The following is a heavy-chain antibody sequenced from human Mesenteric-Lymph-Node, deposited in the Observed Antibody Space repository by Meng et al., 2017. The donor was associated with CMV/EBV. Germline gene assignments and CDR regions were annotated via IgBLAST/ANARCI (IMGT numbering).Heavy chain of an antibody. CDR3: ARAFLYYDFWSGYHYFDY. V-gene: IGHV4-39*07. CDR2: IYYSGCT. Sequence: LGGSSYYLGCFRQPPRKGLEWIGSIYYSGCTYCNPSLTCRVTLSVDTSKNQFSLKLSSVTAADTAVYYCARAFLYYDFWSGYHYFDYWGQGTLVTVSS. CDR1: LGGSSYY. J-gene: IGHJ4*02. D-gene: IGHD3-3*01.